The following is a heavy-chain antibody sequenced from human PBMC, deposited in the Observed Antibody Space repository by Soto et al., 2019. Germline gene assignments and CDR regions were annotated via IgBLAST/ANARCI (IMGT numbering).Heavy chain of an antibody. CDR1: GGTFNTYA. CDR3: AREGQVHTPAFVY. V-gene: IGHV1-69*19. Sequence: QVQLVQSGAEMKKPGSSVKVSCQSSGGTFNTYAMNWVRQAPGQGPEWMGDISPMFGAANYAPKFQGGVTITADESTGTSYMQLSSLTSEDTALYFCAREGQVHTPAFVYWGQGTLVTVSS. J-gene: IGHJ4*02. CDR2: ISPMFGAA. D-gene: IGHD3-10*01.